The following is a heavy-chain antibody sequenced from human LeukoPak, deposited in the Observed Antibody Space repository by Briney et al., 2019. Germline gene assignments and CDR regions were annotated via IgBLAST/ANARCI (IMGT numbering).Heavy chain of an antibody. D-gene: IGHD6-19*01. J-gene: IGHJ4*02. CDR3: ARASGIYGSGWYFDY. CDR1: GFTFNNYV. Sequence: GGSLRLSCAVPGFTFNNYVMSWVRQAPGKGLEWVSTINGGGYNTYYADSVKGRFTISRDNSKNTLSLQVNTLRAEDTAVYYCARASGIYGSGWYFDYWGQGTLVTVSS. CDR2: INGGGYNT. V-gene: IGHV3-23*01.